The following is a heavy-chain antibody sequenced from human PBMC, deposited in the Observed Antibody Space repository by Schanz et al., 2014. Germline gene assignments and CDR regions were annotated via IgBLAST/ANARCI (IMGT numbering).Heavy chain of an antibody. J-gene: IGHJ4*02. CDR3: ASLYDREYFDY. D-gene: IGHD2-8*01. V-gene: IGHV3-66*01. Sequence: PASGFTVSSNYMSWVRQAPGKGLEWVSVIYGGGITYYADSVKGRFTISRDSSRNTLYLQRNSLRAEDTAVYYCASLYDREYFDYWGQGTLVTVSS. CDR1: GFTVSSNY. CDR2: IYGGGIT.